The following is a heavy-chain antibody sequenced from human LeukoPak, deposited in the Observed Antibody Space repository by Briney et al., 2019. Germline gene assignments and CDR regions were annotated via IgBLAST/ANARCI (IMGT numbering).Heavy chain of an antibody. D-gene: IGHD4-17*01. Sequence: ASVKVSCKASGYTFTSYYMHWVRQAPGQGLEWMGIINPSGGSTSYAQKFQGRVTTTRDTSTSTVYMELSSLRSEDTAVYYCARRGGRTVTKDFDYWAREPWSPSPQ. J-gene: IGHJ4*02. CDR2: INPSGGST. CDR1: GYTFTSYY. CDR3: ARRGGRTVTKDFDY. V-gene: IGHV1-46*01.